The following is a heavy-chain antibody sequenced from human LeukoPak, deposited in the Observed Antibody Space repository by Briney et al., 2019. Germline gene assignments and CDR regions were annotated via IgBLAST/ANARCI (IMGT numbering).Heavy chain of an antibody. J-gene: IGHJ1*01. CDR1: DDSISDYY. CDR2: TRYGGTT. V-gene: IGHV4-59*01. CDR3: ARGSGIHAWNLQH. D-gene: IGHD1-1*01. Sequence: SETLSLTCSVSDDSISDYYWCWIRQPPGRGLEWIGYTRYGGTTSQNPSLKSRVTMSVDTCKNRLSLRLTSVTAADTAVYYCARGSGIHAWNLQHWGQGILVTVSS.